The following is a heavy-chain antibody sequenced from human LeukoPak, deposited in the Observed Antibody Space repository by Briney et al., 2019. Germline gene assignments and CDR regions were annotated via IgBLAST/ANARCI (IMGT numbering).Heavy chain of an antibody. CDR1: GGSISSSNW. D-gene: IGHD5-18*01. CDR2: IYHSGST. J-gene: IGHJ4*02. CDR3: ARDVGTALVTGDY. V-gene: IGHV4-4*02. Sequence: PSGTLSLTCAVSGGSISSSNWWSWVRQPPGKGLEWIGEIYHSGSTNYNPSLKSRVTISVDKSKNQLSLKLISVTAADTAVYYCARDVGTALVTGDYWGQGTLVTASS.